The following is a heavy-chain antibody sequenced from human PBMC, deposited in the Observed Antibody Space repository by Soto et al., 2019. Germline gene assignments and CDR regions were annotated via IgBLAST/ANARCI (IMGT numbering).Heavy chain of an antibody. CDR3: ARGKRYAMAY. V-gene: IGHV4-34*01. CDR1: GGSFSGYY. D-gene: IGHD3-16*01. Sequence: QVQLQQWGAGLLKPSETLSLTCAVYGGSFSGYYWSWIRQPPGKGLEWIGEIIHSGSINYNPSLKSRVTISVDTSKNQFSLKLSSVTAADTAVYYCARGKRYAMAYWGQGTLVPVSS. J-gene: IGHJ4*02. CDR2: IIHSGSI.